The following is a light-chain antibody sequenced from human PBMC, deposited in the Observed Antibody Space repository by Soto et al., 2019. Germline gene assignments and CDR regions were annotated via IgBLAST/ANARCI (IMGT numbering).Light chain of an antibody. J-gene: IGLJ1*01. Sequence: QLVLTQSPSASAYLGASVNLTCTLSSGHSSYAIAWHQQQPEKGPRYLMKLNSDGSHSKGDGIPDRFSGSSSGAERYLTISSLQSEDEADYYCQTWGTGIHVFGTGTKLTVL. CDR1: SGHSSYA. CDR3: QTWGTGIHV. V-gene: IGLV4-69*01. CDR2: LNSDGSH.